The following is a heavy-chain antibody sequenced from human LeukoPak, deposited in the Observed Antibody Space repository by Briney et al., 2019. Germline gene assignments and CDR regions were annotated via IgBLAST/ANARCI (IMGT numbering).Heavy chain of an antibody. CDR1: GFTFSSYS. CDR2: ISSSSSYI. D-gene: IGHD2-2*01. CDR3: ARGYCSSTSCYYLFDY. J-gene: IGHJ4*02. V-gene: IGHV3-21*01. Sequence: GGSLRLSCAASGFTFSSYSMSWVRQAPGKGLEWVSSISSSSSYIYYADSVKGRFTISRDNAKNSLYLQMNSLRAEDTAVYYCARGYCSSTSCYYLFDYWGQGTLVTVSS.